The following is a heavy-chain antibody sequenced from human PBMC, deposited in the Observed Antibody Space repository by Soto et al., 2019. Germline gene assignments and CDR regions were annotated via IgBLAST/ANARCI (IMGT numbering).Heavy chain of an antibody. J-gene: IGHJ4*02. CDR3: ARDLESMYYYGSGSYLEPTSPGY. CDR1: GYTFTSYA. D-gene: IGHD3-10*01. V-gene: IGHV1-3*01. CDR2: INAGNGNT. Sequence: ASVKVSCKASGYTFTSYAMHWVRQAPGQRLEWMGWINAGNGNTKYSQKFQGRVTITRDTSASTAYMELSSLRSEDTAVYYCARDLESMYYYGSGSYLEPTSPGYWGQGTLVTVSS.